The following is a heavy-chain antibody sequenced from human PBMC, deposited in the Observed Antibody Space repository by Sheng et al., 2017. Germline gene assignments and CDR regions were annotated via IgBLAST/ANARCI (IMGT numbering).Heavy chain of an antibody. D-gene: IGHD3-3*01. J-gene: IGHJ4*02. CDR3: ARVQVEWLLGFQ. V-gene: IGHV4-34*01. CDR2: INHSGST. Sequence: QVQLQQWGAGLLKPSETLSLTCAVYGGSFSGYYWSWIRQPPGKGLEWIGEINHSGSTNYNPSLKSRVTISVDTSKNQFSLKLSSVTAADTAVYYCARVQVEWLLGFQWGQGTLVTVSS. CDR1: GGSFSGYY.